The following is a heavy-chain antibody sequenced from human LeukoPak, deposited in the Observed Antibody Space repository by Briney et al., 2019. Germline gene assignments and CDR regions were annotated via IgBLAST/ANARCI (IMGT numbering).Heavy chain of an antibody. J-gene: IGHJ5*02. Sequence: SETLSLTCAVYGGSFSGYYWSWIRQPPGKGLEWIGEINHSGSTNYNPSLKSRVTISVDTSKNQFSLRLSSVTAADTAVYYCARGGHPNWFDPWGQGTLVTVSS. CDR1: GGSFSGYY. CDR3: ARGGHPNWFDP. V-gene: IGHV4-34*01. CDR2: INHSGST.